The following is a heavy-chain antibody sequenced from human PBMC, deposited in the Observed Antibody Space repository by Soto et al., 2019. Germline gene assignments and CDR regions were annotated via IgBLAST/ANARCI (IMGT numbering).Heavy chain of an antibody. J-gene: IGHJ4*02. CDR1: GSIFSGYG. Sequence: QKYLVESGGGVVQPGGSLRLSCVASGSIFSGYGMHWVRQAPGKGLEWVAVIWYDGSNKYYADSVKGRFTISRDNSKNLLYLQMESLRGEDTGVYYCARDGIGGTVFRGFCDYWGQGTLGTVSS. CDR3: ARDGIGGTVFRGFCDY. D-gene: IGHD1-7*01. CDR2: IWYDGSNK. V-gene: IGHV3-33*01.